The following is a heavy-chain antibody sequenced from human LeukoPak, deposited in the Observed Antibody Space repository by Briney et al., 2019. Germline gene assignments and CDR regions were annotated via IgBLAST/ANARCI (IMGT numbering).Heavy chain of an antibody. V-gene: IGHV3-30*04. D-gene: IGHD3-22*01. J-gene: IGHJ4*02. Sequence: GGSLRLSCAASGFTFSSYAMHWVRQAPGKGLEWVAVISYDGSNKYYADSVKGRFTISRDNSKNTLYLQMKSLRVEDTAVYYCARDLSSGRSFDYWGQGTLVTVSP. CDR2: ISYDGSNK. CDR1: GFTFSSYA. CDR3: ARDLSSGRSFDY.